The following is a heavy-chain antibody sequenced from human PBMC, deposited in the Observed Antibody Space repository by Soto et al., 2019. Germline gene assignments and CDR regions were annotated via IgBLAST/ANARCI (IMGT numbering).Heavy chain of an antibody. Sequence: QVQLVQSGAEVKKPGSSVKVSCKASGGTFSSYAISWVRRAPGQGLEWMGGIIPIFGTANYAQKFQGRVTITADESTSTAYMELSSLRSEDTAVYYCARDHYYGSGPGRVWFDPWGQGTLVTVSS. CDR1: GGTFSSYA. D-gene: IGHD3-10*01. J-gene: IGHJ5*02. CDR2: IIPIFGTA. CDR3: ARDHYYGSGPGRVWFDP. V-gene: IGHV1-69*01.